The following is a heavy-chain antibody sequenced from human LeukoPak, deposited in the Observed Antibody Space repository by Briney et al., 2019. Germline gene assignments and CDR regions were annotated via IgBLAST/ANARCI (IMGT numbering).Heavy chain of an antibody. Sequence: PGGSLRLSCAASGFTFSNYWMSWVRQAPGKGLEWVANIKQDGSVKYYLDSVKGRFTISRDNAKNSLYLQMNSPRAEDTAVYYCARIEYSSSCTDYWGQGTLVTVSS. CDR2: IKQDGSVK. J-gene: IGHJ4*02. V-gene: IGHV3-7*01. CDR1: GFTFSNYW. D-gene: IGHD6-13*01. CDR3: ARIEYSSSCTDY.